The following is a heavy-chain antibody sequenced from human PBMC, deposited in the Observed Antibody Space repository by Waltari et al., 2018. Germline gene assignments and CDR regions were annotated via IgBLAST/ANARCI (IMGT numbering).Heavy chain of an antibody. Sequence: QVQLQESGPGLVKPSQTLSLTCPVSGDSISRGSSYWTWIRQPAGKGLEWIGHIYKSGSTNYNPSLKTRLSISMNKSNNQLSLTLKSVTAADTAVYYCARDRGPDVNEAMGLDYWGQGTRVTVSS. J-gene: IGHJ4*02. CDR1: GDSISRGSSY. V-gene: IGHV4-61*02. D-gene: IGHD3-10*01. CDR2: IYKSGST. CDR3: ARDRGPDVNEAMGLDY.